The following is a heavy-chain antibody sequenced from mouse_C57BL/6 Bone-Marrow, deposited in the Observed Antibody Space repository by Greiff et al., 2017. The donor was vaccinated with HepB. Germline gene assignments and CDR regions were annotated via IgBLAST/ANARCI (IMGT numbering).Heavy chain of an antibody. J-gene: IGHJ4*01. CDR3: TTYDYAYYAMDY. Sequence: VQLQQSGAELVRPGASVKLSCTASGFNIKDDYMHWVKQRPEQGLEWIGWIDPENGDTEYASKFQGKATITADTSSNTAYLQLSSLTSEDPAVYYCTTYDYAYYAMDYWGQGTSVTVSS. CDR2: IDPENGDT. CDR1: GFNIKDDY. V-gene: IGHV14-4*01. D-gene: IGHD2-4*01.